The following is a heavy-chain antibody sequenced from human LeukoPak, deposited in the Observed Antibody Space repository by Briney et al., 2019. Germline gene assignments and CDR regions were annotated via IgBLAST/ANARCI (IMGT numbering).Heavy chain of an antibody. Sequence: GGSLRLSCAASGFTFSEYYMTWIRQAPGKGLEWLSYISPGGSTIYYADSMKGRLTISRDNAKKSLDLQMNSLRAEDTAVYYCARDRESSSMSWAFDYWGQSTLVTVSS. CDR3: ARDRESSSMSWAFDY. CDR1: GFTFSEYY. V-gene: IGHV3-11*04. CDR2: ISPGGSTI. J-gene: IGHJ4*02. D-gene: IGHD6-6*01.